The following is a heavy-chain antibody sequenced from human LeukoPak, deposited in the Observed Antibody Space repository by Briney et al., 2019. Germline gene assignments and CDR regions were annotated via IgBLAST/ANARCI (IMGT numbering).Heavy chain of an antibody. V-gene: IGHV4-59*12. CDR3: ARGYSSSWHPHYLVLLRLASSYYFDY. J-gene: IGHJ4*02. CDR2: IYYSGST. D-gene: IGHD6-13*01. Sequence: TSETLSLTCTVSGGSISSYYWSWIRQPPGKGLEWIGYIYYSGSTNYNPSLKSRVTISVDTSKNQFSLKLSSVTAADTAVYYCARGYSSSWHPHYLVLLRLASSYYFDYWGQGTLVTVSS. CDR1: GGSISSYY.